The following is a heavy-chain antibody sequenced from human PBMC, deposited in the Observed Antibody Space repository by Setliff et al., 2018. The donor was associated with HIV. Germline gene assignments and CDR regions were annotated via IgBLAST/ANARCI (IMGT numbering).Heavy chain of an antibody. J-gene: IGHJ4*02. CDR1: GGTFTTYS. CDR3: ARQYYGSGSFYDY. CDR2: INTNTGNP. V-gene: IGHV7-4-1*02. D-gene: IGHD3-10*01. Sequence: ASVKVSCKTSGGTFTTYSVSWVRQAPGQGLEWMGWINTNTGNPTYAQGFTGRFVLSLDTSVTTAYLQISSLKAEDTAVYYCARQYYGSGSFYDYWGQGTLVTVSS.